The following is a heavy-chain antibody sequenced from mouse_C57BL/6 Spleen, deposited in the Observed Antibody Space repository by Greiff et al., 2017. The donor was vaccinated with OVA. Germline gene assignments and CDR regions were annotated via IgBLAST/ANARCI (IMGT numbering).Heavy chain of an antibody. CDR1: GFTFSSYA. V-gene: IGHV5-4*03. J-gene: IGHJ4*01. CDR2: ISDGGSYT. D-gene: IGHD1-1*01. CDR3: ARAVVNAMDY. Sequence: DVKLQESGGGLVKPGGSLKLSCAASGFTFSSYAMSWVRQTPEKRLEWVATISDGGSYTYYPDNVKGRFTISRDNAKNNLYLQMSHLKSEDTAMYYCARAVVNAMDYWGQGTSVTVSS.